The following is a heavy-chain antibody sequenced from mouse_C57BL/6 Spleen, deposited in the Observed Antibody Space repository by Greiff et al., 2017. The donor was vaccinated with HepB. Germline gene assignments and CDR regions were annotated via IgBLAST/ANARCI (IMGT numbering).Heavy chain of an antibody. D-gene: IGHD1-1*01. J-gene: IGHJ4*01. V-gene: IGHV1-22*01. CDR3: ARKILVGITTVVATYYYAMDY. CDR2: INPNNGGT. Sequence: EVKLQESGPELVKPGASVKMSCKASGYTFTDYNMHWVKQSHGKSLEWIGYINPNNGGTSYNQKFKGKATLTVNKSSSTAYMELRSLTSEDSAVYYCARKILVGITTVVATYYYAMDYWGQGTSVTVSS. CDR1: GYTFTDYN.